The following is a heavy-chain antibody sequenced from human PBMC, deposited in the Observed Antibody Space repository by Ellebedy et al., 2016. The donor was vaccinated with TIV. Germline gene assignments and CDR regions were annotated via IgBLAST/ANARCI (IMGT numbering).Heavy chain of an antibody. CDR2: IIPIVGTA. CDR3: ARDFLRAPDGSGTYNNWLDP. Sequence: ASVKVSCXASGGTFSNYAISWVRQAPGQGLEWMGAIIPIVGTANYAQKFQDRATIIADESTRTAYMELSSLRSEDTAVYYCARDFLRAPDGSGTYNNWLDPWGQGTLVTVSS. V-gene: IGHV1-69*13. CDR1: GGTFSNYA. D-gene: IGHD3-10*01. J-gene: IGHJ5*02.